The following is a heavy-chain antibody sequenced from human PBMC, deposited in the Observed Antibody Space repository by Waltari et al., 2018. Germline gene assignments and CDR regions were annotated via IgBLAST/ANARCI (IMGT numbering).Heavy chain of an antibody. CDR3: ARGWKYSSSWTRGGY. D-gene: IGHD6-13*01. CDR2: INHSGST. V-gene: IGHV4-34*01. CDR1: GGSFRGYY. Sequence: QVQLQQWGAGLLKPSETLSVTCAVSGGSFRGYYWRGIRQPPGKGLDWIGEINHSGSTNYNPSLKSRVTISVDTSKNQFSLKLSSVTAADTAVYYCARGWKYSSSWTRGGYWGQGTLVTVSS. J-gene: IGHJ4*02.